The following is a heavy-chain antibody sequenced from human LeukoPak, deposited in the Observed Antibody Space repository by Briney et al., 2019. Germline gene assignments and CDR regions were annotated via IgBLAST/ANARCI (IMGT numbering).Heavy chain of an antibody. Sequence: KHGESLKISCKGSGYIITSYWIGCVRQMPGKGLEWMGIIYPGDSDTRYSPSFQGQVTISADKSISTAYLQWSSLKASYTAMYYCARQFRVRQLAPGYWGQGTLVTVSS. J-gene: IGHJ4*02. CDR3: ARQFRVRQLAPGY. CDR1: GYIITSYW. D-gene: IGHD6-13*01. V-gene: IGHV5-51*01. CDR2: IYPGDSDT.